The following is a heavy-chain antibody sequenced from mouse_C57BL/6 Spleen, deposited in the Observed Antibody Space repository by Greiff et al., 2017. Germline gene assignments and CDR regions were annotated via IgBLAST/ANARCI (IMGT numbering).Heavy chain of an antibody. D-gene: IGHD2-5*01. Sequence: VQLQQPGAELVKPGASVKLSCKASGYTFTSYWMRWVKQRPGQGLEWIGMIHPNSGSTNYNEKFKSKATLTVDKSSSTAYMQLSSLTSEDSAVYYCARGASYSSYGGWFAYCGQGTLVTVSA. V-gene: IGHV1-64*01. CDR1: GYTFTSYW. CDR2: IHPNSGST. CDR3: ARGASYSSYGGWFAY. J-gene: IGHJ3*01.